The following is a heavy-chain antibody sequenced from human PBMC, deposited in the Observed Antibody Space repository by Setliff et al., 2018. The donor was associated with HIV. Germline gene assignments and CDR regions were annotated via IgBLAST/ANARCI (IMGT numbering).Heavy chain of an antibody. J-gene: IGHJ6*02. CDR2: IYISGTT. V-gene: IGHV4-4*09. D-gene: IGHD1-26*01. CDR3: ARRSIVGVTRGFYYYGLDV. CDR1: GGSINNHY. Sequence: LSLTCTVSGGSINNHYWYWIRQPPGKGLEWIGYIYISGTTNYNPSLKNRVTMSLDTSKTQVSLRLTSVTAADTAVYYCARRSIVGVTRGFYYYGLDVWGQGTTVT.